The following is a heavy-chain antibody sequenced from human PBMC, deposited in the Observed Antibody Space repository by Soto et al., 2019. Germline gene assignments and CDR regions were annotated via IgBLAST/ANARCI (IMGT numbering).Heavy chain of an antibody. D-gene: IGHD6-13*01. V-gene: IGHV4-59*02. J-gene: IGHJ5*02. CDR1: GDSVTSHY. CDR2: MHYTGFS. CDR3: ARSLGRSSSWYGEWFDP. Sequence: SETLSLTCSFSGDSVTSHYLTWIRQSPEKGLEWIGYMHYTGFSHYNPSLKSRLTISVDRSKNQFTLQLTSVTVADTAVYYCARSLGRSSSWYGEWFDPWGQGTLVTVSS.